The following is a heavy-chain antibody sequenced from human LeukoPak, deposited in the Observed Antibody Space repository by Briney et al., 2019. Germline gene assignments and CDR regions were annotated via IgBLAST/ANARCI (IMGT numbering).Heavy chain of an antibody. D-gene: IGHD3-16*02. J-gene: IGHJ4*02. Sequence: GGSLRLSCAASGFTFRSYGMTWGGRAPGKGGKGFPCISSSSSTIYYADSVKGRFTISRDNSKNTVYLQVNSLRAEDTAVYYCAKGDQALLYGGAFDQWGQGTLVTVSS. V-gene: IGHV3-48*01. CDR2: ISSSSSTI. CDR3: AKGDQALLYGGAFDQ. CDR1: GFTFRSYG.